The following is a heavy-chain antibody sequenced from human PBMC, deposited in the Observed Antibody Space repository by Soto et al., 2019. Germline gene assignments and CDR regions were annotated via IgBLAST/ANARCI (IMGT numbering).Heavy chain of an antibody. D-gene: IGHD1-26*01. J-gene: IGHJ6*02. V-gene: IGHV3-21*01. CDR2: ITSNSIYK. CDR3: ARYLSGGNYYHHGLDV. Sequence: EVQLVESGGGLVKPGGSLRLSCTASGLTFSDYDMTWVRQAPGKGLEWVSSITSNSIYKYSADSLKGRFTISRDNAKNTLFLQIISLRAEDTAVYYCARYLSGGNYYHHGLDVWGQGTTLTVSS. CDR1: GLTFSDYD.